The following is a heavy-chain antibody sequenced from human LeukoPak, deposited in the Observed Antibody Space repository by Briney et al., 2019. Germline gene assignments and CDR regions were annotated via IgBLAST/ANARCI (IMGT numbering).Heavy chain of an antibody. J-gene: IGHJ5*02. Sequence: SETLSLTCAVYGRSFSGYYWNWIRQPPGKGLEWIGEINHSGNTNYNPSLKSRVTISVDTSNNRFSLRLSSVTAADTAIYYCARASAYSSSSGVNLWGQGTLVTVSS. D-gene: IGHD6-6*01. V-gene: IGHV4-34*01. CDR2: INHSGNT. CDR3: ARASAYSSSSGVNL. CDR1: GRSFSGYY.